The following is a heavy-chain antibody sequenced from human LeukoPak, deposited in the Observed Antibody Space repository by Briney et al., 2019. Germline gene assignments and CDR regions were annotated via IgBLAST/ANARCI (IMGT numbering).Heavy chain of an antibody. CDR1: EFTFSSYW. V-gene: IGHV3-7*01. CDR2: IKQDGREI. J-gene: IGHJ4*02. D-gene: IGHD6-13*01. Sequence: GSXRLSCVASEFTFSSYWMSWVRQAPGRGLEWVANIKQDGREIYYVDSVKGRFTISRDNAKKSLYLQMNSLRAEDTAVYYCARSYSRFDYWGQGTLVTVSS. CDR3: ARSYSRFDY.